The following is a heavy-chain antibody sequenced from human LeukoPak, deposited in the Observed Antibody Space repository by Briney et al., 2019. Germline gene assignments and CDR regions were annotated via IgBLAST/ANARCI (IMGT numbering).Heavy chain of an antibody. D-gene: IGHD3-9*01. CDR3: ARDKGRYFSYYFDY. Sequence: GGSLRLSCAASGFTFSSYAMHWVRQAPGKGLEWVAVISYDGNNKYYADSVKGRFTISRDNSKNTLYLQMNSLRAEDTAVYYCARDKGRYFSYYFDYWGQGTLVTVSS. V-gene: IGHV3-30-3*01. J-gene: IGHJ4*02. CDR1: GFTFSSYA. CDR2: ISYDGNNK.